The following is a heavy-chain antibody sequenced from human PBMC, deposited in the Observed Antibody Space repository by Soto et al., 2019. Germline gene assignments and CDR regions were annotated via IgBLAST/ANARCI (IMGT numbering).Heavy chain of an antibody. V-gene: IGHV3-23*01. J-gene: IGHJ3*01. CDR3: GRPCGVKIGDEGDF. CDR2: ISDAAGSA. D-gene: IGHD3-10*01. Sequence: GGSLILSCVSSGFTFSSYAMSWVLQVPGKGLEWVSTISDAAGSAYYVDSVKGRFTISRYNSKKTLYLQMNSLRAEDAAVYNCGRPCGVKIGDEGDFWGRG. CDR1: GFTFSSYA.